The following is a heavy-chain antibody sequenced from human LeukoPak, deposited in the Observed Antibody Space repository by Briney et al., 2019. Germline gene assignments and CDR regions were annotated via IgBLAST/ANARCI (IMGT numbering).Heavy chain of an antibody. CDR2: IYQSGVT. J-gene: IGHJ4*02. CDR3: ARSLYNTGWPAFDY. D-gene: IGHD6-19*01. V-gene: IGHV4-30-2*01. CDR1: GDSISSGGHS. Sequence: MPSETLSLTCAVSGDSISSGGHSWSWIRQPPGKGLEWIGYIYQSGVTYYNPSLKSRVTMSVDRSKNQFSLELSSVTAADTAVYYCARSLYNTGWPAFDYWGRGTLVTVSS.